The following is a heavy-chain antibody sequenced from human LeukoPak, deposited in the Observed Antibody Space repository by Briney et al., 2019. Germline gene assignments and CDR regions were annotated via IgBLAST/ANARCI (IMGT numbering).Heavy chain of an antibody. CDR1: GFTFKNYG. J-gene: IGHJ3*02. V-gene: IGHV3-20*04. D-gene: IGHD2-21*01. Sequence: GGSLRLSCAASGFTFKNYGMSWVRQSPGKGLEWVCGINWNGVTTNYGDSVKGRFTISRDNAKNSLYLEMNSLSAEDTALYYCARGSVYSAGVFDIWGEASMVTVSS. CDR2: INWNGVTT. CDR3: ARGSVYSAGVFDI.